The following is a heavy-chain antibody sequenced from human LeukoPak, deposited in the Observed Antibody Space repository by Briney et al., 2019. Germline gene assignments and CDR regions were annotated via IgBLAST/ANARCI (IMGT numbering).Heavy chain of an antibody. D-gene: IGHD2-2*01. CDR3: ARRAYCSTTNCYGSEHFDY. CDR2: IYPGDSDT. J-gene: IGHJ4*02. V-gene: IGHV5-51*01. CDR1: GYSFNTYW. Sequence: NPGESLKISCKGSGYSFNTYWIGWVRQMPGKGLEWMGIIYPGDSDTRYSPSFQGQVTISADKSISTAYLQWSSLKASDTAMYYCARRAYCSTTNCYGSEHFDYWGQGTLVTVSS.